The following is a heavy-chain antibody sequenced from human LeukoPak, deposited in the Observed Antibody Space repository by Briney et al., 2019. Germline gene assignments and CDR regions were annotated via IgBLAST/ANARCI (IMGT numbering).Heavy chain of an antibody. D-gene: IGHD2-15*01. CDR3: ASPSPLGSLPDAFDI. CDR2: ITPFNGNT. J-gene: IGHJ3*02. CDR1: GYTFTYRY. V-gene: IGHV1-45*02. Sequence: ASVKVSCKASGYTFTYRYLHWVRQAPGQALGWMGWITPFNGNTNYAQKFQDRVTITRDRSMSTAYMELSSLRSEDTAMYYCASPSPLGSLPDAFDIWGQGTMVTVSS.